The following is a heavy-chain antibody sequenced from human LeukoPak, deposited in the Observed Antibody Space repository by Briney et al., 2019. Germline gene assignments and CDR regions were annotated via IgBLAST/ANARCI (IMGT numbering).Heavy chain of an antibody. J-gene: IGHJ6*02. CDR2: INHSGST. V-gene: IGHV4-34*01. Sequence: PSEALSLTCAVYGGSFSGYYWSWIRQPPGKGLEWIGEINHSGSTNYNPSLKSRVTISVDTSKNQFSLKLSSVTAADTAVYYCARGHRSPSRYLYYYYGMDVWGQGTTVAVSS. CDR3: ARGHRSPSRYLYYYYGMDV. CDR1: GGSFSGYY. D-gene: IGHD3-16*02.